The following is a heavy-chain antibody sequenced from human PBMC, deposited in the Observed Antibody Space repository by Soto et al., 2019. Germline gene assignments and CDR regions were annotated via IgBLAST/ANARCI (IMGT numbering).Heavy chain of an antibody. V-gene: IGHV3-48*03. CDR3: ASVNLRVSDGIDV. J-gene: IGHJ6*02. D-gene: IGHD3-3*01. CDR1: GSTFSSSE. CDR2: ISKSSSVI. Sequence: LSLSCAASGSTFSSSEMHWVRKAPGKGLEWVSYISKSSSVIYYADSVKGRFTISRDNAKNLLYLQMNSLRAEDTAVYFCASVNLRVSDGIDVWGQGTTVTVSS.